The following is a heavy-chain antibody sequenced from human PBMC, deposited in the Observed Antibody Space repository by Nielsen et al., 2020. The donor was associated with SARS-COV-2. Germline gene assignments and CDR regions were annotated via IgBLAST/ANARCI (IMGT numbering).Heavy chain of an antibody. Sequence: SETLSLTCTVSGGSISSYYWSWIRQPPGKGLEWIGYIYYGGSTNYNPSLKSRVTISVDTSKNQFSLKLSSVTAADTAVYYCARGGYGGRIFDYWGQGTLVTVSS. V-gene: IGHV4-59*01. CDR2: IYYGGST. J-gene: IGHJ4*02. CDR3: ARGGYGGRIFDY. CDR1: GGSISSYY. D-gene: IGHD3-16*01.